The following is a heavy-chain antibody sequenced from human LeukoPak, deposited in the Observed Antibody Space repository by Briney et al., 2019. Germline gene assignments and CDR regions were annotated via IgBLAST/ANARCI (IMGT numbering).Heavy chain of an antibody. CDR1: GYSISSGHY. V-gene: IGHV4-38-2*02. Sequence: SETLSLTCTVSGYSISSGHYWGWIRQPPGKGLEWIGSMYHSGSTYYNPPLKSRVTISEDTSKNQFSLKLSSVTAADTAVYYCARDHQLYSNFYWGQGTLVTVSS. CDR2: MYHSGST. CDR3: ARDHQLYSNFY. J-gene: IGHJ4*02. D-gene: IGHD4-11*01.